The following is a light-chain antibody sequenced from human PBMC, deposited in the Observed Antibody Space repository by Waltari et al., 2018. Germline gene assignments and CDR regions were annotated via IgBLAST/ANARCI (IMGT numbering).Light chain of an antibody. V-gene: IGLV2-14*01. J-gene: IGLJ2*01. CDR1: SSDVGGYNY. CDR2: DVS. Sequence: QSALTQPASVSGSPGQSITISCTGTSSDVGGYNYVYWYQQHPGKAPKLMIYDVSNRPSGVSNRLSGSKSSNTASLTISGLQADDEADYYCSSYTSISTQVFGGGTKLTVL. CDR3: SSYTSISTQV.